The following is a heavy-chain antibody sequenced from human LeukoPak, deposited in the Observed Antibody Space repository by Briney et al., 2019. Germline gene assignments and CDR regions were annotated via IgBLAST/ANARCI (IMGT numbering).Heavy chain of an antibody. V-gene: IGHV1-69*13. Sequence: SVKVSCKASGGTFSSYAISWVRQAPGQGLEWMGGIIPIFGTANYAQKFQGRVTITADESMSTAYMELSSLRSEDTAVYYCARMYYDFWSGYFGLDDAFDIWGQGTMVTVSS. D-gene: IGHD3-3*01. CDR1: GGTFSSYA. J-gene: IGHJ3*02. CDR3: ARMYYDFWSGYFGLDDAFDI. CDR2: IIPIFGTA.